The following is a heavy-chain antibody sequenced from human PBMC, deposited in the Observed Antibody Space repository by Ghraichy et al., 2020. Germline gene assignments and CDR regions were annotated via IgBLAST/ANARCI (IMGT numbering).Heavy chain of an antibody. V-gene: IGHV3-23*01. Sequence: GGSLRLSCAASGFTFTRYAMSWVRQAPGKGLEWVSAISGGGDSTNYADSVKGRFTISRDNFRNTLYLGMNSLRVEDTATYYCAKKKDSSGYFNEWGQGTLVTVSS. J-gene: IGHJ4*02. D-gene: IGHD3-22*01. CDR1: GFTFTRYA. CDR3: AKKKDSSGYFNE. CDR2: ISGGGDST.